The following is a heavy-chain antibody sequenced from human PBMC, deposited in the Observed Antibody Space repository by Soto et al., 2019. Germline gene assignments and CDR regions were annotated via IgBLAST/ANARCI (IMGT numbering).Heavy chain of an antibody. CDR2: IWYDGSDK. J-gene: IGHJ6*02. V-gene: IGHV3-33*01. Sequence: PGGSLRLSCAASGFTFSGFGMHWVRQAPGKGLEWVAIIWYDGSDKYYADSVRGRFTISRDNSKNTLSLQMNSLRASDTAMYYCARHISNFRYYYYAMDVWGQGTTVTVSS. CDR1: GFTFSGFG. CDR3: ARHISNFRYYYYAMDV. D-gene: IGHD4-4*01.